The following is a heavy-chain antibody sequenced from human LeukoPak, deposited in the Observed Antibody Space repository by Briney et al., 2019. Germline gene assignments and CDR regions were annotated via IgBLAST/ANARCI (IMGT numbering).Heavy chain of an antibody. J-gene: IGHJ4*02. V-gene: IGHV3-30-3*01. CDR2: XSDDGSEK. Sequence: GGSLRLSCTSSGFTLSRFAMHWVRQAPGKGLEXLXXXSDDGSEKHYVDSVRGRFTISRDPSKNTLYLEMTSLRTEDTAVYYCAREADSGYYRTVDYWGQGTMVTVS. CDR3: AREADSGYYRTVDY. CDR1: GFTLSRFA. D-gene: IGHD2-15*01.